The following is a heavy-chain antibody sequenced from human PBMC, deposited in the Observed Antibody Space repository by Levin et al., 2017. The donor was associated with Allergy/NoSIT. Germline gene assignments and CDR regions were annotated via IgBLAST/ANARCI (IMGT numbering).Heavy chain of an antibody. CDR3: ARERGYNYGYSDY. V-gene: IGHV3-48*01. CDR2: ISSSSSTT. Sequence: GESLKISCAASGFTFSSYSMNWVRQAPGKGLEWIAYISSSSSTTYYADSVKGRFTISRDNARSSLYLQMNSLRAEDTAVYYCARERGYNYGYSDYWGQGTLVTVSS. CDR1: GFTFSSYS. D-gene: IGHD5-18*01. J-gene: IGHJ4*02.